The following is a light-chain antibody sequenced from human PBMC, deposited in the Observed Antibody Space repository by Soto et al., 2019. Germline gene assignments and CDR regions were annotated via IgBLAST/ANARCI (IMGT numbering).Light chain of an antibody. Sequence: QSVLTQPASVSGSPGQSITISCTATSSDVGSYNFVSWYQQHPGKAPKLMIYEGSRRPSGVSNRFSGSKSGNTASLTISGLQAEDEDDYYCCSYAGSSTPHYVFGTGTKVTVL. V-gene: IGLV2-23*01. CDR1: SSDVGSYNF. J-gene: IGLJ1*01. CDR3: CSYAGSSTPHYV. CDR2: EGS.